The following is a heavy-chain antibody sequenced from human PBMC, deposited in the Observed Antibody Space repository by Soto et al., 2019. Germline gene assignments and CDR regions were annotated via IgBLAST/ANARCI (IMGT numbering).Heavy chain of an antibody. D-gene: IGHD6-19*01. Sequence: SETLSLTCTVSGGSISRYYWSWIRQPPGKGLEWIGYIYYSGSTNYNPSLKSRVTISVDTSKNQFSLKLSSVTAADTAVYYCARISVAGIFDYWGQGTLVTVSS. CDR3: ARISVAGIFDY. CDR2: IYYSGST. J-gene: IGHJ4*02. CDR1: GGSISRYY. V-gene: IGHV4-59*08.